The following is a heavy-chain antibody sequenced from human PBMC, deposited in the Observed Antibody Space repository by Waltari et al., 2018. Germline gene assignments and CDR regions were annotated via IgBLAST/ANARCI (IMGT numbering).Heavy chain of an antibody. Sequence: QVQLQESGPGLVKPSQTLSLTCTVSGGSISSGSYYWSWIRQPAGKGLEWIGYIYTSGSTNYNPSLKSRVTISVDTSKNQFSLKLSSVTAADTVVYYCARGVRSSNYYYYGMDVWGQGTTVTVSS. CDR3: ARGVRSSNYYYYGMDV. CDR2: IYTSGST. CDR1: GGSISSGSYY. V-gene: IGHV4-61*09. D-gene: IGHD3-10*01. J-gene: IGHJ6*02.